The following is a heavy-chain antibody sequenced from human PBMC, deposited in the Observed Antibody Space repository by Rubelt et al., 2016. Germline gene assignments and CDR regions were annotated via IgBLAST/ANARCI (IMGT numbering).Heavy chain of an antibody. CDR3: ATGVDPRHLWSSREAEYFQH. CDR2: FDPEDGET. J-gene: IGHJ1*01. CDR1: GYTLTELS. Sequence: QVQLVQSGAEVKKPGASVKVSCKVSGYTLTELSMHWVRQAPGKGLEWMGGFDPEDGETIYAQKFQGRVTMTEDTSTDTAYMELSSLRSEDTAVDYCATGVDPRHLWSSREAEYFQHWGQGTLVTVS. D-gene: IGHD6-13*01. V-gene: IGHV1-24*01.